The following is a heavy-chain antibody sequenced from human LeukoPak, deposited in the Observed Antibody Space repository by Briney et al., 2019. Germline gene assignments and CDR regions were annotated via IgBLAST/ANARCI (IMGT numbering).Heavy chain of an antibody. Sequence: SETLSLTCTVSGGSISSGSYYWSWIRQPAGKGLEWIGRIYTSGSTNYNPSLKSRVTISVDTSKNQFSLKLSSVTAADTAVYYCARERAYCSSTSCYIDLWGQGTLVTVSS. D-gene: IGHD2-2*02. J-gene: IGHJ5*02. CDR2: IYTSGST. V-gene: IGHV4-61*02. CDR1: GGSISSGSYY. CDR3: ARERAYCSSTSCYIDL.